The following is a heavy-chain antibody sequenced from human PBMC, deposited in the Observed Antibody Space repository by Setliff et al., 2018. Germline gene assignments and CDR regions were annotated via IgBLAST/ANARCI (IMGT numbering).Heavy chain of an antibody. Sequence: SETLSLTCAVSGGSISSSNWWSWVRQPPGKGLEWIGEIYHSGSTNYNPSLKSRVTISVNKSKNQFSLKLRSVTAADTAVYYCARDLTYYDFWSGYYSPRAFDIWGQGTMVTVSS. CDR2: IYHSGST. D-gene: IGHD3-3*01. J-gene: IGHJ3*02. V-gene: IGHV4-4*02. CDR1: GGSISSSNW. CDR3: ARDLTYYDFWSGYYSPRAFDI.